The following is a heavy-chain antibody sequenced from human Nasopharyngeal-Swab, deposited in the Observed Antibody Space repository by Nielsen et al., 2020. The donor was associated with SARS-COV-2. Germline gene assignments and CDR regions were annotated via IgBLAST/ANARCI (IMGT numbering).Heavy chain of an antibody. CDR1: GFTFSASA. V-gene: IGHV3-73*01. J-gene: IGHJ4*02. CDR2: IGDKDHNYAT. Sequence: GGSLRLSCAASGFTFSASAIPWVPQASGQGLEWVGRIGDKDHNYATTYGASVQGRFTISRDDSKNTAFLQMDSLKTEDTALYYCTTDFYFDYWGQGTLVTVSS. CDR3: TTDFYFDY.